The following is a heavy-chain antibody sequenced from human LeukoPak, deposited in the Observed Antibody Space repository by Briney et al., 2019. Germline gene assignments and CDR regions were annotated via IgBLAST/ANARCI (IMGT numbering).Heavy chain of an antibody. V-gene: IGHV4-34*01. CDR3: AAYYYDSSGYFDY. Sequence: PSETLSLTCAVYGGSFSGYYWSWIHQPPGKGLEWIGEINHSGSTNYNPSLKSRVTISVDTSKNQFSLKLSSVTAADTAVYYCAAYYYDSSGYFDYWGQGTLVTVSS. CDR2: INHSGST. CDR1: GGSFSGYY. J-gene: IGHJ4*02. D-gene: IGHD3-22*01.